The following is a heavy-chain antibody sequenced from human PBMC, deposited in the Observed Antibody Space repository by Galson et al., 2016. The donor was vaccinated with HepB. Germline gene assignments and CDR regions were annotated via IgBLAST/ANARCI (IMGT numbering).Heavy chain of an antibody. D-gene: IGHD5-12*01. CDR2: ISFSSTNI. CDR1: GFTFSNYG. CDR3: ARGGFYYMDV. V-gene: IGHV3-48*02. Sequence: SLRLSCAASGFTFSNYGMNWVRQAPGKGLEWVSYISFSSTNIHYTDSVKGRFTVSRDNARKSLFLQMNSLRDDDTAVYYCARGGFYYMDVWGKGTAVAVS. J-gene: IGHJ6*03.